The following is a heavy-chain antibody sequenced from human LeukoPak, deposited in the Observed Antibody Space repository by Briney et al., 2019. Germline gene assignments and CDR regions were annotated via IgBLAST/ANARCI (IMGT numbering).Heavy chain of an antibody. CDR1: GGSISSSSYY. CDR2: IYYSGST. CDR3: ARVSEQQLVRWFDP. V-gene: IGHV4-39*07. Sequence: SETLSLTCTVSGGSISSSSYYWGWIRQPPGKGLEWIGSIYYSGSTYYNPSLKSRVIISVDTSKNQFSLRLSSVTAADTAVYYCARVSEQQLVRWFDPWGQGTLVTVSS. D-gene: IGHD6-13*01. J-gene: IGHJ5*02.